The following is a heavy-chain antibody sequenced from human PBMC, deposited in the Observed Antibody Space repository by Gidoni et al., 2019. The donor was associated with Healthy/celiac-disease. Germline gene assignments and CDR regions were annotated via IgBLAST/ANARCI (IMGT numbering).Heavy chain of an antibody. Sequence: EVQLVESGGGLVQPGGSLRLSCAASGFTFSRYWMSWVRQVPGKGLEWVANIKQDGSEKYYVDSVKGRFTISRDNAKNPLYLQMNSLRAEDTAVYYCARVEVRGYSYGYGQYYYGMDVWGQGTTVTVSS. D-gene: IGHD5-18*01. CDR1: GFTFSRYW. J-gene: IGHJ6*02. V-gene: IGHV3-7*01. CDR2: IKQDGSEK. CDR3: ARVEVRGYSYGYGQYYYGMDV.